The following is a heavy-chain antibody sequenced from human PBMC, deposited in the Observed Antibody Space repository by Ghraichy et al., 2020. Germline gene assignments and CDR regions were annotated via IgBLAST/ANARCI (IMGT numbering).Heavy chain of an antibody. CDR2: FDPEDGET. Sequence: ASVKVSCKVSGYTLTVLSMHWVRQAPGKGLEWMGGFDPEDGETIYAQKFQGRVTMTEDTSTDTAYMELSSLRSEDTAVYYCATESGIAAAGTENYYYYGMDVWGQGTTVTVSS. CDR1: GYTLTVLS. J-gene: IGHJ6*02. V-gene: IGHV1-24*01. CDR3: ATESGIAAAGTENYYYYGMDV. D-gene: IGHD6-13*01.